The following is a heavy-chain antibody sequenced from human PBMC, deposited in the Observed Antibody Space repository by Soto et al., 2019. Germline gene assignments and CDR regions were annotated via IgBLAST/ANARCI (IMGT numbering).Heavy chain of an antibody. V-gene: IGHV4-34*01. CDR2: INHSGST. CDR3: ARDGTGGLDAFDI. D-gene: IGHD2-8*02. Sequence: SETLSLTCAVYGGSFSGYYWSWIRQPPGKGLEWIGEINHSGSTNYNPSLKSRVTISVDTSKNQFSLKLSSVTAADTAVYYCARDGTGGLDAFDIWGQGTMVTVSS. CDR1: GGSFSGYY. J-gene: IGHJ3*02.